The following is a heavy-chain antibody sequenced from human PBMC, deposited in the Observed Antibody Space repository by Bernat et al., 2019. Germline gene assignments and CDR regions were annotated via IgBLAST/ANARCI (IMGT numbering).Heavy chain of an antibody. CDR1: GFTFSDYY. V-gene: IGHV3-11*06. J-gene: IGHJ4*02. D-gene: IGHD6-19*01. Sequence: QVQLVESGGGVVKPGGSLRLSCAASGFTFSDYYMSWIRQAPGKGLEWVSYISSSSSYTNYADSVKGRFTISRDNAKNSLYLQMNSLRAEDTAVYYCARAPIAVAGSYFDYWGQGTLVTVSS. CDR2: ISSSSSYT. CDR3: ARAPIAVAGSYFDY.